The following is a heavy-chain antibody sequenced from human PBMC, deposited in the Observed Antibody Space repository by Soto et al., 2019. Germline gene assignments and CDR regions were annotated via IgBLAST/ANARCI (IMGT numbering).Heavy chain of an antibody. Sequence: PSETLSLTCTVSGGSISSYYWIWIRQPPGKGLEWIGYIYYSGSTNYNPSLKSRVTISVDTSKNQFSLKLSSVTAADTAVYYCARGVSSGYNWFDPWGQGTLVTVS. D-gene: IGHD3-22*01. CDR3: ARGVSSGYNWFDP. V-gene: IGHV4-59*01. CDR2: IYYSGST. J-gene: IGHJ5*02. CDR1: GGSISSYY.